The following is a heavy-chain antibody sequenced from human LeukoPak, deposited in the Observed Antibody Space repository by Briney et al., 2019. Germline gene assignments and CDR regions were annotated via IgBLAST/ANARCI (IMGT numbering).Heavy chain of an antibody. V-gene: IGHV3-64*01. CDR1: GFTFSSYA. D-gene: IGHD3-3*01. CDR3: ARRETYYDFWSGYQMYYYYGMDV. J-gene: IGHJ6*02. CDR2: ISSNGGST. Sequence: PGGSLRLSCAASGFTFSSYAMHWVRQAPGKGLEYVSAISSNGGSTYYANSVKGRFTISRDNSKNTLYLQMGSLRAEDMAVYYCARRETYYDFWSGYQMYYYYGMDVWGQGTTVTVSS.